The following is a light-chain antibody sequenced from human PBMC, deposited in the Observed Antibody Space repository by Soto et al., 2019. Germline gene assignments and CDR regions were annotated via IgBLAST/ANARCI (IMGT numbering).Light chain of an antibody. J-gene: IGLJ2*01. CDR1: SSDVGDYYY. CDR3: SSYTSSSPVI. V-gene: IGLV2-14*01. CDR2: GVT. Sequence: QSVLTQPASVAGSPGQSITISCSGTSSDVGDYYYVSWYQQHPGKAPKLLIYGVTDRPSGVSHSFSGSRSDSTASLTISGLQSEDEADYYCSSYTSSSPVIFGGGTKVTVL.